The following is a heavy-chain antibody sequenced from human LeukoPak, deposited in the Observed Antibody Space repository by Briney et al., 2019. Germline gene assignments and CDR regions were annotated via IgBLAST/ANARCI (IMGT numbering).Heavy chain of an antibody. J-gene: IGHJ4*02. CDR3: ARVRFPGSGGRYNSFDY. CDR1: GYTFTSYG. Sequence: GASVKVSCKASGYTFTSYGITWVRQAPGQGLEWKGGISVDNDNTNYAQKFQGRLTMTAATSKTNAYMDLRSLRSADTGVYYCARVRFPGSGGRYNSFDYWGQGTLVTVSS. CDR2: ISVDNDNT. V-gene: IGHV1-18*01. D-gene: IGHD3-10*01.